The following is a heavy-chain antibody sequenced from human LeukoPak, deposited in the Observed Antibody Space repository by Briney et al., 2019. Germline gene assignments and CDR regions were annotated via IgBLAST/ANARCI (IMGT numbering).Heavy chain of an antibody. V-gene: IGHV4-59*08. J-gene: IGHJ4*02. CDR1: GGSISSYY. Sequence: SETLSLTCTVSGGSISSYYWSWIRQPPGKGLEWIGYIFYSGSTTYTPSLRSRATISVDTSKNQFSLKLSSATAADTAVYYCARQGGYSSSPDFWGQGTLVTVSS. CDR2: IFYSGST. CDR3: ARQGGYSSSPDF. D-gene: IGHD6-13*01.